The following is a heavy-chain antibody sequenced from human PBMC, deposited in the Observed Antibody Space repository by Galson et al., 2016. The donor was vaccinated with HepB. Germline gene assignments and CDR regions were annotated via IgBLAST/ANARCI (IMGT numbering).Heavy chain of an antibody. CDR2: IYQGRTI. D-gene: IGHD3-16*01. J-gene: IGHJ6*03. Sequence: TLSLTCAVSGGSVNSNTYSWIRQPRGKGLEWIGYIYQGRTIYYNPSLKGRVTISVDRSKNHFYLNLRSVTAADTAMYYYARAGAVGDFYYMDVWGKGTTVTVSS. V-gene: IGHV4-30-2*01. CDR3: ARAGAVGDFYYMDV. CDR1: GGSVNSNTYS.